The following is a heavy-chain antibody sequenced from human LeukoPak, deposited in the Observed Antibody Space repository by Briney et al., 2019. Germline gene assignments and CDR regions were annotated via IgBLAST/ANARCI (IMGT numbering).Heavy chain of an antibody. CDR1: GFTFSSYS. CDR2: IYSGGST. CDR3: AKATPDFGP. D-gene: IGHD3-3*01. V-gene: IGHV3-53*01. Sequence: GGSLRLSCAASGFTFSSYSMNWVRQAPGKGLEWVSVIYSGGSTYYADSVKGRFTISRDNSKNTLYLQMNSLRAEDTAVYYCAKATPDFGPWGQGTLVTVSS. J-gene: IGHJ5*02.